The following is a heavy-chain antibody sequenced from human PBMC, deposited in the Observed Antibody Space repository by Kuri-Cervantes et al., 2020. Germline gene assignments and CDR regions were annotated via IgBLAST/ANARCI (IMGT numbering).Heavy chain of an antibody. J-gene: IGHJ4*02. CDR2: IYYSGST. CDR1: GGSISSYY. CDR3: ARGGWYQDY. V-gene: IGHV4-59*13. Sequence: GSLRLSCTVSGGSISSYYWSWIRQPPGKGLEWIGYIYYSGSTNYNPSLKSRVTISVDTSRNQFSLKLDSVTAADTAVYLCARGGWYQDYWGQGTLVTVSS. D-gene: IGHD6-19*01.